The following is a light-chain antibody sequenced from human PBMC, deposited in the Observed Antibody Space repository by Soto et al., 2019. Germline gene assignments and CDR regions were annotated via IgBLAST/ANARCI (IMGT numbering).Light chain of an antibody. J-gene: IGLJ2*01. V-gene: IGLV2-14*01. CDR1: RSDVGGYDF. CDR3: SSFTTNATLV. CDR2: DVS. Sequence: QSALTQPASVSGSPGQSITISCTGTRSDVGGYDFVSWYQQHPGEAPNLIIYDVSNRPSGVSNRFSGSKSGNTASLTISGLQAEDEGDYYCSSFTTNATLVFGGGTKLT.